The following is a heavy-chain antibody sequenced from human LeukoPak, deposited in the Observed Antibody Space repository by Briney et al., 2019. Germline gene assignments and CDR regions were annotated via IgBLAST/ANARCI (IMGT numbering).Heavy chain of an antibody. D-gene: IGHD2-21*01. V-gene: IGHV3-21*05. CDR2: ISSSSSYT. CDR3: ARHSDPIDESYFDY. J-gene: IGHJ4*02. Sequence: GGSLRLSCAASGFTFSSYAMSWVRQAPGKGLEWVSYISSSSSYTNYADSVKGRFTISRDNAKNSLYLQMNSLRAEDTAVYYCARHSDPIDESYFDYWGQGTLVTVSS. CDR1: GFTFSSYA.